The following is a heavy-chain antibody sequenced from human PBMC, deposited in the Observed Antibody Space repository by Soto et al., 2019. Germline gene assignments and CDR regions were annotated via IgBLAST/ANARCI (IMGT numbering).Heavy chain of an antibody. V-gene: IGHV4-30-4*08. D-gene: IGHD2-21*02. CDR1: GGSISYEYYH. CDR2: IHYSGSI. Sequence: QVQLQQSGPGLVKPSQTLSLTCTVSGGSISYEYYHWTWIRQSPGKGLEWIGYIHYSGSIIYNPSLKSRVTILVDTSKNQFSLQLSSVTAADTAVYFCAREDDGGDRDYYGLDVWGQGTTVTVSS. CDR3: AREDDGGDRDYYGLDV. J-gene: IGHJ6*02.